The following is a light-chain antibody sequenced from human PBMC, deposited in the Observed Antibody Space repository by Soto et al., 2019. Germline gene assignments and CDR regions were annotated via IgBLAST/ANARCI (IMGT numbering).Light chain of an antibody. CDR1: QGINQY. V-gene: IGKV1-27*01. J-gene: IGKJ3*01. CDR3: QIHNILPLL. CDR2: ATS. Sequence: DSRRSKNKSSLSASVGDRVTITCRSSQGINQYLAWFQQKPGKVPKLLLYATSTLQSGVPSRFSGSGVGTDFTLTICSLQPEDVAPYYCQIHNILPLLFAPGTNLDIK.